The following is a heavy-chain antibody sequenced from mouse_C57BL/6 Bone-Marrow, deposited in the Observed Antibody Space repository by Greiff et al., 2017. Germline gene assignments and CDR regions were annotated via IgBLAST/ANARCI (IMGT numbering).Heavy chain of an antibody. Sequence: VQLKESGAELVRPGTSVKMSCKASGYTFTNYWIGWAKQRPGHGLEWIGDIYPGGGYTNYNEKFKGKATLTADKSSSTAYMQFSSLTSEDSAIYYCAKIYYYGSSYAMDYWGQGTSVTVSS. V-gene: IGHV1-63*01. D-gene: IGHD1-1*01. J-gene: IGHJ4*01. CDR1: GYTFTNYW. CDR3: AKIYYYGSSYAMDY. CDR2: IYPGGGYT.